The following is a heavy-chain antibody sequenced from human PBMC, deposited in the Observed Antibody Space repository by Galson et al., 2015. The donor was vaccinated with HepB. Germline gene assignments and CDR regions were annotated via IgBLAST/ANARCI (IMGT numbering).Heavy chain of an antibody. J-gene: IGHJ4*02. D-gene: IGHD3-22*01. CDR2: IWYDGSNK. CDR1: GFTFSSYG. Sequence: SLRLSCAASGFTFSSYGMHWVRQAPGKGLEWVAVIWYDGSNKYYADSVKGRFTISRDNSKNTLYLQMNSLRAEDTAVYYCAREHPFSYDSSGGPFDYWGQGTLVTVSS. V-gene: IGHV3-33*01. CDR3: AREHPFSYDSSGGPFDY.